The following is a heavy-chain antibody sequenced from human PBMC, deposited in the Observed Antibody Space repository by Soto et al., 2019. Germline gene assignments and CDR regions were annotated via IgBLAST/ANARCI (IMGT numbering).Heavy chain of an antibody. V-gene: IGHV1-69*12. CDR3: ATPIQYYVDNSAHSAWCDP. J-gene: IGHJ5*02. CDR1: GGTFGSYA. CDR2: IIPIFSTP. Sequence: QVQLVQSGAEVKKPGSSVKVSCKTSGGTFGSYAISWVRQAPGQGLEWMGGIIPIFSTPNYAQKFQGRVTINAEEATSPAYGELSSLRGEDTGVYDCATPIQYYVDNSAHSAWCDPWGQGTLVTFSS. D-gene: IGHD3-22*01.